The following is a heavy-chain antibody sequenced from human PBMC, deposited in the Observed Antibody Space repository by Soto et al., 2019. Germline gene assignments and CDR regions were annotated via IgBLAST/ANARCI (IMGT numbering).Heavy chain of an antibody. Sequence: PGESLKISCKGSRDTFNTYWIGWVRQTPGKGPEWMGIIDPTDFDTVYNPSLQGRVSISVDKSIGTPYLQWSSLKASDTAMYYCARRKSYATDFDPWGHGTLVTVSS. CDR2: IDPTDFDT. J-gene: IGHJ5*02. CDR1: RDTFNTYW. V-gene: IGHV5-51*01. D-gene: IGHD3-16*01. CDR3: ARRKSYATDFDP.